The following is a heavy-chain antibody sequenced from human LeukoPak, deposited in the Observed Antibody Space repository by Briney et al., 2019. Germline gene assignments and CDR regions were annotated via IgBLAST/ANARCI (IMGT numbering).Heavy chain of an antibody. D-gene: IGHD3-9*01. CDR2: IKQDGSEK. J-gene: IGHJ4*02. Sequence: GSLRLSCAGSGLILRTYAMGWVRRAPGKGLEWVANIKQDGSEKNYVDSVKGRFTISRDNAKNSLYLQMNNLRVEDTAMYYCAGGTGFIIKDWGQGTLVTVSS. CDR1: GLILRTYA. CDR3: AGGTGFIIKD. V-gene: IGHV3-7*03.